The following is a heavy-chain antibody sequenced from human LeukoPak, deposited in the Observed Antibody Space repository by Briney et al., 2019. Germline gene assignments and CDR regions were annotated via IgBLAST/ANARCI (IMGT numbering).Heavy chain of an antibody. CDR3: ARDGGCSGGSCYVWNYYYYYMDV. Sequence: SVKVSCKASGGTFSSYAISWVRQAPGQGLEWMGGIIPIFGTANYAQKFQGRVTITADESTSTAYMDLSSLRSEDTAVYYCARDGGCSGGSCYVWNYYYYYMDVWGKGTTVTVSS. J-gene: IGHJ6*03. CDR1: GGTFSSYA. V-gene: IGHV1-69*01. D-gene: IGHD2-15*01. CDR2: IIPIFGTA.